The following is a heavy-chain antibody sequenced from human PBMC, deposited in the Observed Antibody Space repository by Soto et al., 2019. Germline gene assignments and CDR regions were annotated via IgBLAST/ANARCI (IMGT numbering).Heavy chain of an antibody. CDR2: IIPVFATT. J-gene: IGHJ6*02. D-gene: IGHD1-26*01. CDR3: ARGRIAGAATDFYYYGMDV. V-gene: IGHV1-69*12. Sequence: QVQLVQSGAEVKKPGSSVKVSCKASGGTFSTYVISWVRQAPGQGLEWMGGIIPVFATTNYAQKFQGRVTITADECTRTGYMELNSLRSEETAVYYCARGRIAGAATDFYYYGMDVWGQGTSVTVSS. CDR1: GGTFSTYV.